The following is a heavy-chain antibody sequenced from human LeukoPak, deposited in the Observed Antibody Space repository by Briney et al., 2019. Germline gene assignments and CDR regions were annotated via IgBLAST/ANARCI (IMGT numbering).Heavy chain of an antibody. J-gene: IGHJ3*01. CDR2: INPNSGGT. CDR3: ATHTVVVTATHDAFVF. D-gene: IGHD2-21*02. CDR1: GYTFTGYY. Sequence: ASVKVSCKASGYTFTGYYMHWVRQAPGQGLEWMGWINPNSGGTNYAQKFQGRVTMTRDTSISTAYMELSRLTSDDTAVYYCATHTVVVTATHDAFVFWGQGTMVTVSS. V-gene: IGHV1-2*02.